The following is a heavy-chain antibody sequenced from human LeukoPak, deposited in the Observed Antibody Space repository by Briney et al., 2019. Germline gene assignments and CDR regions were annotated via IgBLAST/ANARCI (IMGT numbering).Heavy chain of an antibody. CDR2: INPNSGGT. CDR3: ARGKHYGDFDY. D-gene: IGHD4-17*01. Sequence: AASVKVSCKASGYMFTGYHMHWVRQAPGQGLEWMGWINPNSGGTNYAQKFQGRVTMTRDTSISTAYMELSRLRSDDTAVYYCARGKHYGDFDYWGQGTLVTVSS. J-gene: IGHJ4*02. V-gene: IGHV1-2*02. CDR1: GYMFTGYH.